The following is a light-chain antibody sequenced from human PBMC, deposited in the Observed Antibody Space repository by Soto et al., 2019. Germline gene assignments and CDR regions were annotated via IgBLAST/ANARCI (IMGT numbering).Light chain of an antibody. J-gene: IGKJ2*01. CDR2: GAS. CDR3: QQYNNWPEYT. CDR1: QSVGNS. Sequence: VVMTQSPGTLSVSPGEGVTLSCRASQSVGNSLAWYQQKPGQAPRLLIFGASTRVTGIPARFSGSGSGTEFTLTITSLQSEDLALYYCQQYNNWPEYTFGQGAKADIK. V-gene: IGKV3-15*01.